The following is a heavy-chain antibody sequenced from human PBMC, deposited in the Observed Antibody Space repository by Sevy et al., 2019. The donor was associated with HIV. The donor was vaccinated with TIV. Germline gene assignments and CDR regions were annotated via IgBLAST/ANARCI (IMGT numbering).Heavy chain of an antibody. J-gene: IGHJ6*03. CDR3: AKGAVKSNDYGDYDYYMDV. V-gene: IGHV3-43D*04. CDR1: GFTFDDYA. Sequence: GGSLRLSCAASGFTFDDYAMHWVRQAPGKGLEWVSLISWDGGSTYYADSVKGRFTISRDNSKNSLYLQMNSLRAEDTALYYCAKGAVKSNDYGDYDYYMDVWGKGTTVTVSS. D-gene: IGHD4-17*01. CDR2: ISWDGGST.